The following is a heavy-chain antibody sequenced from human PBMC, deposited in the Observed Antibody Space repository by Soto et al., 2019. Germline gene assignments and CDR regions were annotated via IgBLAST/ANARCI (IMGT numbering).Heavy chain of an antibody. Sequence: QVQLVQSGAEVKKPGASVKVSCKASGYTFTSYDINWVRQATGQGLEWMGWMNPNSGNTGYAQKFQGRVTMTRTTSISTASMEISSLRSEDTAVYYWARDGYGYGYRWSWFDPWGQGTLVTVSS. V-gene: IGHV1-8*01. CDR3: ARDGYGYGYRWSWFDP. CDR2: MNPNSGNT. D-gene: IGHD5-18*01. CDR1: GYTFTSYD. J-gene: IGHJ5*02.